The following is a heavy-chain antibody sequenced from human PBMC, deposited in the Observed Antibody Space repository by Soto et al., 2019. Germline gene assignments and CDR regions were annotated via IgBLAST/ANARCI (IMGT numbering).Heavy chain of an antibody. Sequence: GGSLRLSCAASGFTFSSYGMHWVRQAPGKGLEWVAVISYDGSNKYYAYSVKGRFTISRDNSKNTLYLQMNSLRAEDTAVYYCAKDGGADYGDLPYAFDIWGQGTMVTVSS. CDR3: AKDGGADYGDLPYAFDI. D-gene: IGHD4-17*01. V-gene: IGHV3-30*18. CDR1: GFTFSSYG. CDR2: ISYDGSNK. J-gene: IGHJ3*02.